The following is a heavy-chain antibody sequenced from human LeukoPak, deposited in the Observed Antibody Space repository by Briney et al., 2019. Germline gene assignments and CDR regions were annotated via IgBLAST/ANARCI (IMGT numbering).Heavy chain of an antibody. Sequence: GGSLRLSCAASGFTFSSYAMHWVRQAPGKGLEWVAVISYDGSNKYYADSVKGRFTISRDNSKNTLYLQMNSLRAEDTAVYYCARRAPSHDFDDWGQGTLVTVSS. J-gene: IGHJ4*02. CDR3: ARRAPSHDFDD. CDR1: GFTFSSYA. CDR2: ISYDGSNK. V-gene: IGHV3-30*04.